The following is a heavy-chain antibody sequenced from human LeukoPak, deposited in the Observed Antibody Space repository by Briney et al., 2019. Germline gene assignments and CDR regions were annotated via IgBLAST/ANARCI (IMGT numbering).Heavy chain of an antibody. CDR2: IYDNGGT. CDR1: GDSINNYY. V-gene: IGHV4-59*01. CDR3: ARRAGTSVD. D-gene: IGHD1-1*01. J-gene: IGHJ4*02. Sequence: SETLSLTCTVSGDSINNYYWNWIRQPPGKGLEWIGYIYDNGGTNYNPSLKSRVTISIGTSKTQFSLKLSSVTAADTAVYYCARRAGTSVDWGQGTLVTVSS.